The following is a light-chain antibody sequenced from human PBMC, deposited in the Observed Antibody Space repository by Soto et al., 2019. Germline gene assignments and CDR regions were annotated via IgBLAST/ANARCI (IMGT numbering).Light chain of an antibody. J-gene: IGLJ3*02. CDR1: SSDVGAYNY. CDR2: DVS. V-gene: IGLV2-11*01. CDR3: CSYAGSYTLWV. Sequence: QSALTQPRSVSGSPGQSVTISCTGTSSDVGAYNYVSWYQQHPGKAPKLIIYDVSKWPSGVPDRFSGSKSGNTASLTIPGLQADDEADYYCCSYAGSYTLWVFGGGTQLTVL.